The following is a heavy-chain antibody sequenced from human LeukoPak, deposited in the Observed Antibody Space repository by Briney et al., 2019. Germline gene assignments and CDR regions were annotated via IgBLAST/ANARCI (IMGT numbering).Heavy chain of an antibody. D-gene: IGHD1-20*01. J-gene: IGHJ3*02. CDR3: AKDNWNDGHDAFDI. CDR2: LNSDGTNT. Sequence: GGSLRLSCAASGFTFSSYWMHWVRQAPGKGLVWVSRLNSDGTNTYHADSVKGRFTISRDNSKNTLYLQMNSLRAEDTAVYYCAKDNWNDGHDAFDIWGQGTMVTVSS. V-gene: IGHV3-74*01. CDR1: GFTFSSYW.